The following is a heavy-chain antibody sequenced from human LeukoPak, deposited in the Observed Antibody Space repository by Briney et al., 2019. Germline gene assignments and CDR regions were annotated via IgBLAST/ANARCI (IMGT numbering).Heavy chain of an antibody. J-gene: IGHJ4*02. CDR1: GFTLSRYS. V-gene: IGHV3-23*01. D-gene: IGHD6-19*01. CDR3: AKDAPSSGYFDY. Sequence: PGGSLRLSCAASGFTLSRYSMVWVRQAPGKGLEWVSAISGSGGSTYYADSVKGRFTISRDNSKNTLYLQMNSLRAEDTAVYYCAKDAPSSGYFDYWGQGTLVTVSS. CDR2: ISGSGGST.